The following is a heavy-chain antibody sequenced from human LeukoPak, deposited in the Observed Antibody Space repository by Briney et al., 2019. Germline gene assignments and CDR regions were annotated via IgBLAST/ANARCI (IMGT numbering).Heavy chain of an antibody. CDR2: ISDSGRDT. CDR3: AKRVPYSSSSVYFDY. Sequence: PGGPLRLSCAASGFTFSNYAMSWVRQAPEKGLEWVSAISDSGRDTYYADSVKGRFTISRDNSKNTLYLQMNSLRAEDAAVYYCAKRVPYSSSSVYFDYWGQGTLVTVSS. CDR1: GFTFSNYA. V-gene: IGHV3-23*01. D-gene: IGHD6-6*01. J-gene: IGHJ4*02.